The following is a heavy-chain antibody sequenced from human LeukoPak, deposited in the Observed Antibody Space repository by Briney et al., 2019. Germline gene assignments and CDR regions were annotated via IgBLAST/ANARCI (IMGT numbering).Heavy chain of an antibody. Sequence: GASVKVSCKTSGYTFTSYDISWVRQAPGQGLEWMGWISAYNGNTDYAQEFQGRVTITRDTSASTAYMELSSLRSEDMAVYYCARECIAPGYCSGGSWAFFDYWGQGTLVTVSS. CDR1: GYTFTSYD. CDR3: ARECIAPGYCSGGSWAFFDY. V-gene: IGHV1-18*03. CDR2: ISAYNGNT. D-gene: IGHD2-15*01. J-gene: IGHJ4*02.